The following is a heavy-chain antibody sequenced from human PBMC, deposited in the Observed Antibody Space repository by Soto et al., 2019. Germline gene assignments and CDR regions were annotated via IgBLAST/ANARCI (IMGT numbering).Heavy chain of an antibody. D-gene: IGHD3-3*01. V-gene: IGHV3-11*01. CDR3: ASHYDMWSGYLSPVDY. CDR2: IDTSGTKI. CDR1: GYTFSDYY. J-gene: IGHJ4*02. Sequence: QVQLVESGGDLVKPGGSLRLSCAASGYTFSDYYMSWIRQAPGKGLEWISYIDTSGTKIYYADSVKGPFNITRDNAKNSLYLEMNSLRDEDTAVYYCASHYDMWSGYLSPVDYWGQGTLVTVSS.